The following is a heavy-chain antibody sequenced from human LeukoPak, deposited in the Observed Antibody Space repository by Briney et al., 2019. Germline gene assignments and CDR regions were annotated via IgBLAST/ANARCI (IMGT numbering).Heavy chain of an antibody. CDR2: ISQNGDS. CDR3: ARHRQGGIYSSSWYGFDY. V-gene: IGHV4-34*01. J-gene: IGHJ4*02. D-gene: IGHD6-13*01. Sequence: SETLSLTCGVSGGSLSFYYWSWIRQSPGKGLEWIAEISQNGDSNYNMSLKSRVTISLDKSKNQVSLKLSSVTAADTAVYYCARHRQGGIYSSSWYGFDYWGQGTLVTVSS. CDR1: GGSLSFYY.